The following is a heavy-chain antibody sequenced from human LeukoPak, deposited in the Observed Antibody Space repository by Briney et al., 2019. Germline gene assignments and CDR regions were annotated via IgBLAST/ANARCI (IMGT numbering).Heavy chain of an antibody. CDR1: GGSVSSYY. V-gene: IGHV4-59*08. Sequence: PSETLSLTCTVSGGSVSSYYWSWIRQPPGKGLEWIGYIYSSGSTNYSPSLKSRVTISVDTSKNQFSLKLYSVTAADTAVYYCARRYSGYGNAFDIWGQGTMVTVSS. J-gene: IGHJ3*02. D-gene: IGHD5-12*01. CDR2: IYSSGST. CDR3: ARRYSGYGNAFDI.